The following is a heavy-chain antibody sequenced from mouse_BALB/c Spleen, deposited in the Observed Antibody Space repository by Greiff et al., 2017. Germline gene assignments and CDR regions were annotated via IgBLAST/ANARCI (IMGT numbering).Heavy chain of an antibody. J-gene: IGHJ3*01. Sequence: EVKLVESGPGLVKPSQSLSLTCTVTGYSFTGDYAWNLIRQFPGNKLEWMGYISYSGSTSYNLSLKSRISITRDTAKNQYFLQLNSVTTEDTATYYCARGSGRSRAWFAYWGQGTLVTVSA. D-gene: IGHD1-1*01. CDR2: ISYSGST. CDR1: GYSFTGDYA. CDR3: ARGSGRSRAWFAY. V-gene: IGHV3-2*02.